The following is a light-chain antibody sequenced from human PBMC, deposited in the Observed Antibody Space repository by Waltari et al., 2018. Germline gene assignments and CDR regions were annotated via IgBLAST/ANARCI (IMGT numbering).Light chain of an antibody. CDR1: QSVSSY. Sequence: EIVLTQSPATLSLSPGERATLSCRASQSVSSYLAWYQLKPGQAPRLLIYGASNRATGIPARFSGSASGTDFTLTINSLGPEDFAVDYCLQSSNWYTFGQGTKLEIK. V-gene: IGKV3-11*01. CDR2: GAS. J-gene: IGKJ2*01. CDR3: LQSSNWYT.